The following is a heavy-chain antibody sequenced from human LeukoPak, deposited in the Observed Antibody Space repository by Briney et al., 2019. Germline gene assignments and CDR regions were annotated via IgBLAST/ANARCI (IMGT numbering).Heavy chain of an antibody. J-gene: IGHJ6*03. D-gene: IGHD3-9*01. Sequence: PGGSLRLSCAASGFPFSSYSMNWVRQAPGKGLEWVSSISSSSGYIYYADSVKGRFTISRDNAKNSLYLQMNSLRAEDTAVYYCDLTIDYYMDVWGKGTTVTVSS. V-gene: IGHV3-21*01. CDR3: DLTIDYYMDV. CDR2: ISSSSGYI. CDR1: GFPFSSYS.